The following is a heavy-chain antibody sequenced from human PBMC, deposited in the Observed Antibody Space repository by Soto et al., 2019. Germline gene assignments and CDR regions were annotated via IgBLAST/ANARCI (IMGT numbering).Heavy chain of an antibody. CDR3: AREIYHSGTYYYGSGSYVNRFDI. D-gene: IGHD3-10*01. V-gene: IGHV1-18*01. J-gene: IGHJ3*02. CDR1: GYTFTSYG. Sequence: QVQLAQSGAEVKKPGASVKVSCKASGYTFTSYGISWVRQAPGQGLEWMGWISAYNGNTNYAQKRQGTVTMTEDTSTSTAYMELRSMRSEDTAEYYCAREIYHSGTYYYGSGSYVNRFDIWGQGTMVTVSS. CDR2: ISAYNGNT.